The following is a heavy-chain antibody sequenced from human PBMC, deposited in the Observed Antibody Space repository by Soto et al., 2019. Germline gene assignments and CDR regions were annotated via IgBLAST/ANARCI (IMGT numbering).Heavy chain of an antibody. J-gene: IGHJ6*03. V-gene: IGHV4-59*08. D-gene: IGHD6-13*01. Sequence: SETLSLTCTVSGGSISSYYWSWIRQPPGKGLEWIGYIYYSGSTNYNPSLKSRVTISVDTSKNQFSLKLSSVTAADTAMYYCARDSSSWFAGYYYYMDVWGKGTTVTVSS. CDR1: GGSISSYY. CDR2: IYYSGST. CDR3: ARDSSSWFAGYYYYMDV.